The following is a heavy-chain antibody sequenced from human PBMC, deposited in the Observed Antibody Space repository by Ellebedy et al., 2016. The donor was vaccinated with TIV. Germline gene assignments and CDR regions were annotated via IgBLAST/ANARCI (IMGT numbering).Heavy chain of an antibody. V-gene: IGHV3-11*06. CDR2: ISSSSSYT. Sequence: GESLKISCAASGFTFSDYYMSWIRQALGKGLEWVSYISSSSSYTNYADSVKGRFTISRDNAKNSLYLQMNSLRAEDTAVYYCARDGRDYDILTGLGAFDIWGQGTMVTVSS. D-gene: IGHD3-9*01. CDR3: ARDGRDYDILTGLGAFDI. CDR1: GFTFSDYY. J-gene: IGHJ3*02.